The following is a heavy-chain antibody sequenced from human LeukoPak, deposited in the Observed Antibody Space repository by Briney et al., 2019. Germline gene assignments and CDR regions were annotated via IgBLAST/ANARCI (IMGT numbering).Heavy chain of an antibody. D-gene: IGHD3-10*01. V-gene: IGHV3-30*02. J-gene: IGHJ6*03. CDR3: AKAGSMVRSHYYYYMDV. Sequence: GGSLRLSCAASGFTFSSYGMHWVRQAPGKGLEWVAFIRYDGSNKYYADSVKGRFTISRDNSKNTLYLQMNSLRAEDTAVYYCAKAGSMVRSHYYYYMDVWGEGTTVTISS. CDR2: IRYDGSNK. CDR1: GFTFSSYG.